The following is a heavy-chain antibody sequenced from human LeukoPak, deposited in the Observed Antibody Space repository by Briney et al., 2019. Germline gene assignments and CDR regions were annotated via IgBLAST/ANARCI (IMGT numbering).Heavy chain of an antibody. Sequence: GGSLTLSCAASGYTFSDFSVNWVRQAPGKGLEWVSSISVRSNYRYYADSVRGRFTISRDDARDSLFLQMNSLRAEDTAVYFCVRLRRNNDRSGYYYYYDYWGQGTLVAVSS. D-gene: IGHD3-22*01. CDR3: VRLRRNNDRSGYYYYYDY. CDR1: GYTFSDFS. CDR2: ISVRSNYR. J-gene: IGHJ4*02. V-gene: IGHV3-21*01.